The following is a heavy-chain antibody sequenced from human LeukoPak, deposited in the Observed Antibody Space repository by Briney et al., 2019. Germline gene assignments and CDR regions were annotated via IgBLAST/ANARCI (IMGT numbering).Heavy chain of an antibody. D-gene: IGHD3-3*01. V-gene: IGHV3-11*01. CDR1: GLTFSDYH. CDR3: ATVHFGYFTF. CDR2: ISDNGRTK. Sequence: NPGGSLRLSCAASGLTFSDYHVSWIRQAPGKGLEWVSHISDNGRTKYYANSVQGRFTVSRDNAKNSLYLQMNSLRADDTAVYYCATVHFGYFTFWGQGTLVPVSS. J-gene: IGHJ4*02.